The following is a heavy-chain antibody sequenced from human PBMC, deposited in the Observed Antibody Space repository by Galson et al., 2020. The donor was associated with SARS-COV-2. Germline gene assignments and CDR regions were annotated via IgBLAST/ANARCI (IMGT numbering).Heavy chain of an antibody. CDR1: GVSISSDDSY. CDR3: ASGLGGDY. D-gene: IGHD1-26*01. Sequence: SQTLSLTCTVSGVSISSDDSYWSWIRQHPEKGLEWIGYIFYRGFTYYSPSFKSRLTMSLDTSKNQFSLKLNAVTAADTAIYYCASGLGGDYWGPGTLVTVSS. J-gene: IGHJ4*02. CDR2: IFYRGFT. V-gene: IGHV4-31*03.